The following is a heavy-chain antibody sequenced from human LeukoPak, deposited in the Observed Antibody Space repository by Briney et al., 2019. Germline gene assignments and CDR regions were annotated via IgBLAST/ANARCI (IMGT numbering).Heavy chain of an antibody. V-gene: IGHV3-9*01. CDR3: AKDTSWFTSAFDI. Sequence: PGRSLRLSCAASGFTFEDYDMHWVRQAPGKGLEWVSGISWNSGSRGYADSVKGRFTISRDNAKNSLYLQMDGLRTEDTAFYYCAKDTSWFTSAFDIWGQGTMVTVSS. D-gene: IGHD3-10*01. CDR2: ISWNSGSR. J-gene: IGHJ3*02. CDR1: GFTFEDYD.